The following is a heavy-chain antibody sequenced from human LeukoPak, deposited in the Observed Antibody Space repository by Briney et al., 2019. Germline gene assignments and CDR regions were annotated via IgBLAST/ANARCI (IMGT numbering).Heavy chain of an antibody. V-gene: IGHV1-46*01. J-gene: IGHJ4*02. CDR2: INLSSGST. CDR3: ARGLYYYDSGNYYSTYFDS. Sequence: ASVKVSCKASEYTFTSHYMHWVRQAPGQGLEWMGIINLSSGSTSHAQKFQGRVTMTRDTSTSTVYMDLSSLRSEDTAVYYCARGLYYYDSGNYYSTYFDSWGQGTLVTVSS. CDR1: EYTFTSHY. D-gene: IGHD3-10*01.